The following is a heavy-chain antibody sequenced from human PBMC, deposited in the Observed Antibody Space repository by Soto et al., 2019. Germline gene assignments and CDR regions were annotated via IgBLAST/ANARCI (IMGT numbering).Heavy chain of an antibody. CDR3: ARSTYGEGYPHFFAD. D-gene: IGHD3-16*02. J-gene: IGHJ4*02. Sequence: QVQLQESGPGLVMPSQTLSLTCAVSGGSIDDINSYWTWIRQSPGRRPEWIGYIHNTGNTFYSPSLIRRLAISIDRSKSQFSLKLSAVTAADTAFYYCARSTYGEGYPHFFADWGQGTLVTVSS. CDR1: GGSIDDINSY. CDR2: IHNTGNT. V-gene: IGHV4-30-4*01.